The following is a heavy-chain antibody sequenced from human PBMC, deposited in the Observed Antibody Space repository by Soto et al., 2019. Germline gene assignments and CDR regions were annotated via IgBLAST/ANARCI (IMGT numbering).Heavy chain of an antibody. CDR2: IDHSGST. V-gene: IGHV4-34*01. CDR3: ARGTTYYYDSSGSGRFDY. D-gene: IGHD3-22*01. Sequence: TSETLSLTCAVYGGSFSGYYWSWIRQPPGKGLEWIGEIDHSGSTNYNPSLKSRVTISVDTSKNQFSLKLSSVTAADTAVYYCARGTTYYYDSSGSGRFDYWGQGTLVTVSS. CDR1: GGSFSGYY. J-gene: IGHJ4*02.